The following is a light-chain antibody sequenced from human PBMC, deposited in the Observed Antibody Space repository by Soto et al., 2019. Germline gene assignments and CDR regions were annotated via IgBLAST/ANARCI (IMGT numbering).Light chain of an antibody. CDR2: AAS. Sequence: DIQLTQSPSFLSASVGDRVTITCRASQSIRTFLAWYQQKLWAAPKLLIYAASTLQSGVSLRFSGSGSGTEFTLTISSLQPEDVATYYCQHLNSYPRALAFGGGTKVEI. J-gene: IGKJ4*01. CDR3: QHLNSYPRALA. CDR1: QSIRTF. V-gene: IGKV1-9*01.